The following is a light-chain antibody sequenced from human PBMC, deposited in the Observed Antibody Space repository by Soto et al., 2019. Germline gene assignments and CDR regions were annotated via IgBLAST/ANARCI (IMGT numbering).Light chain of an antibody. V-gene: IGKV1-5*03. CDR2: KAS. Sequence: IQLTQSPSSLSASVGDRVTITCRASQTISSWLAWYQQKPGKAPKLLIYKASTLKSGVPSRFRGSGSGTDFTLTITSLQPEDFATYFCQQTYNTPLTFGQGTKVDIK. CDR1: QTISSW. J-gene: IGKJ1*01. CDR3: QQTYNTPLT.